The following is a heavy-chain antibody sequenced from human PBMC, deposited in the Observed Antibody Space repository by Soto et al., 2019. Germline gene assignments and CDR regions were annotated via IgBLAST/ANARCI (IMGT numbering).Heavy chain of an antibody. CDR2: INAGNGNT. Sequence: ASVKVSCKASGYTFTSYAMHWVRQAPGQRLEWMGWINAGNGNTKYSQKFQGRVTITRDTSASTAYMELSSLRSEDTAVYYCARGDIVVVPAASGGFDYWGQGTLVTVSS. CDR1: GYTFTSYA. D-gene: IGHD2-2*01. V-gene: IGHV1-3*01. J-gene: IGHJ4*02. CDR3: ARGDIVVVPAASGGFDY.